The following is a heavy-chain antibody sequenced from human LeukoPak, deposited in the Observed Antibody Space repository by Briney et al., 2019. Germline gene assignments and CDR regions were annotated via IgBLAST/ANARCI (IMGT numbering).Heavy chain of an antibody. V-gene: IGHV1-18*01. CDR1: GYTYTSYG. J-gene: IGHJ4*02. Sequence: ASAKVSCKASGYTYTSYGISWVRQAPGQGLEWMGWISAYNGNTNYAQKLQGSVTMTTDTSTSTAYMELRSLRSDDTAVYYCASSAGYDILTAYLLDYWGQGTLVTVSS. D-gene: IGHD3-9*01. CDR2: ISAYNGNT. CDR3: ASSAGYDILTAYLLDY.